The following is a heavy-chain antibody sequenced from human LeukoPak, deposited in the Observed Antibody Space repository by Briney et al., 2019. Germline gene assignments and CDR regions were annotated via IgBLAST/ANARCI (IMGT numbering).Heavy chain of an antibody. CDR1: GFTFSNAW. J-gene: IGHJ4*02. D-gene: IGHD3-10*01. Sequence: GGSLRLSCAASGFTFSNAWMSWVRQAPGKGLEWVGRIKSKTDGGTTDYAAPVKGRFTISRDGSKNTLYLQMNSLETEDTVVYYCTTGITMVRGVIHLIDYWGQGTLVTVSS. CDR3: TTGITMVRGVIHLIDY. V-gene: IGHV3-15*01. CDR2: IKSKTDGGTT.